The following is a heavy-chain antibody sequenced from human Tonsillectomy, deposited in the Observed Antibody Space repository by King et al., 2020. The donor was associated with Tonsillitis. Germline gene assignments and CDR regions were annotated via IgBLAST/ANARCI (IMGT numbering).Heavy chain of an antibody. CDR3: AREPYSSSWDDAFDI. J-gene: IGHJ3*02. V-gene: IGHV1-2*02. Sequence: VQLVQSGAEVKKPGASVKVSCKASGYTFTGHYMHWVRQAPGQGLEWMGWINPNSGGTNFAKKFQGRVTMTRDTSISTAYMELSRLRSDDTAVYYGAREPYSSSWDDAFDIWGQGTMVTVSS. D-gene: IGHD6-13*01. CDR1: GYTFTGHY. CDR2: INPNSGGT.